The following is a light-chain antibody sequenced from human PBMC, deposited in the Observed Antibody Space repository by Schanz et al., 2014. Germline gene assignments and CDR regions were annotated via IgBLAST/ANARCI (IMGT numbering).Light chain of an antibody. Sequence: EIVLTQSPGALSLSPGDRATLSCRASQSVSSIELAWYQQKPGQAPNVLIYGASRRATGIPDRFSGSGSGTDFTLTISRLEPEDFAVYYCQHYSLSPLFGQGTKVDI. J-gene: IGKJ1*01. CDR1: QSVSSIE. CDR3: QHYSLSPL. CDR2: GAS. V-gene: IGKV3-20*01.